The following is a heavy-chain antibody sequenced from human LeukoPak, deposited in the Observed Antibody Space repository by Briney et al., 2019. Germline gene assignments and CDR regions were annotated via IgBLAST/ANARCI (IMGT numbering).Heavy chain of an antibody. Sequence: GGSLRLSCAASGFTFSNYGMHWVRQAPGKGLEWVAFIRYDGSNKDYADSVKGRFTISRDNAKNTLYLQMNSLRAEDTAVYYCARSRDGYNYIGDYWGQGTLVTVSS. CDR2: IRYDGSNK. CDR1: GFTFSNYG. J-gene: IGHJ4*02. D-gene: IGHD5-24*01. CDR3: ARSRDGYNYIGDY. V-gene: IGHV3-30*02.